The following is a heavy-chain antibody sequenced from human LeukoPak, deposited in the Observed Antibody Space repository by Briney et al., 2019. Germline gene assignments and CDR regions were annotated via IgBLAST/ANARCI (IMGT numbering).Heavy chain of an antibody. J-gene: IGHJ6*02. V-gene: IGHV3-53*04. CDR3: ARKERGDYYYYGMDV. Sequence: GGSLRLSCAASGLTVSSNYMSWVRQAPGKGLEWVSVIYSGGSTYYADSVKGRFTISRHNSKNTLYLQMNSLRAEDTAVYYCARKERGDYYYYGMDVWGQGTTVTVSS. CDR1: GLTVSSNY. CDR2: IYSGGST. D-gene: IGHD3-16*01.